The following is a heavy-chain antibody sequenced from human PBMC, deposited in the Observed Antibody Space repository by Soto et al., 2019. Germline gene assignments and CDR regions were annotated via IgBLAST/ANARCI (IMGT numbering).Heavy chain of an antibody. D-gene: IGHD3-22*01. V-gene: IGHV1-46*01. J-gene: IGHJ4*02. Sequence: ASVKVSCKASGYDFTTYALSWVRQAPGQGLEWMGIINPSGGSTSYAQKFQGRVTMTRDTSTSTVYMELSSLRSEDTAVYYCARDFRYDSSGYFDYWGQGTLVTVSS. CDR3: ARDFRYDSSGYFDY. CDR2: INPSGGST. CDR1: GYDFTTYA.